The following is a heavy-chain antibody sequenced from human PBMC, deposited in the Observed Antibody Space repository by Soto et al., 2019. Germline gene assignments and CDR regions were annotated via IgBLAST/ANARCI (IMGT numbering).Heavy chain of an antibody. CDR1: GYSFTSYW. D-gene: IGHD1-26*01. CDR3: ASPVGSYYYYYGMDV. J-gene: IGHJ6*02. V-gene: IGHV5-10-1*01. CDR2: IDPSDSYT. Sequence: GESRQISCIGSGYSFTSYWISWVRQLPGKGLEWMGRIDPSDSYTNYSPSFQGHVTIAADKSISTAYLQWSSLKASETDMYYCASPVGSYYYYYGMDVWGQGTTVTVS.